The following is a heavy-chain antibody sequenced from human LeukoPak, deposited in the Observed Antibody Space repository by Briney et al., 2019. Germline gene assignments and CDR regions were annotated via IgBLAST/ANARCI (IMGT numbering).Heavy chain of an antibody. J-gene: IGHJ4*02. CDR3: AGSTSWHYFDY. Sequence: GGSLRLSCTASGFTFGDYAMSWIRQAPGKGLEWVANIKEDGSGKYFVDSVKGRFTVSRDNAKNSLYLQMNSLRAEDTAVYYCAGSTSWHYFDYWGQGTLVTVSS. V-gene: IGHV3-7*03. CDR2: IKEDGSGK. CDR1: GFTFGDYA. D-gene: IGHD2-2*01.